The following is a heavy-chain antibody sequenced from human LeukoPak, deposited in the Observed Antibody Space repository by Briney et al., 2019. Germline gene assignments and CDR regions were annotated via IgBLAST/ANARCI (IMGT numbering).Heavy chain of an antibody. CDR3: AIQMFNYYARLDY. D-gene: IGHD3-22*01. V-gene: IGHV1-2*02. Sequence: ASVKVSCKASGYTFTDYYMHWVRQAPRQGLEWMGWINPNSGGTNYAQKFQGRVTMTRDTSISTAYMELSRLRSDDTAVYYCAIQMFNYYARLDYWGQGTLVTVSS. J-gene: IGHJ4*02. CDR2: INPNSGGT. CDR1: GYTFTDYY.